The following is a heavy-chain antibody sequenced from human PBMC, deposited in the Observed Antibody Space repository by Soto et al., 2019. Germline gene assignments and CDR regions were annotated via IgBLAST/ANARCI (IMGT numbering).Heavy chain of an antibody. CDR1: GFTSH. Sequence: GGSLRLSCAASGFTSHMSWVRQAPGKGLEWVSVIYTRGSAYYAHSVRGRFIISRDITKNTLYLQMTSLAAEDTAVYYCVRDNGDYDDLWGQGTLVTVSS. CDR2: IYTRGSA. D-gene: IGHD4-17*01. V-gene: IGHV3-53*01. J-gene: IGHJ4*02. CDR3: VRDNGDYDDL.